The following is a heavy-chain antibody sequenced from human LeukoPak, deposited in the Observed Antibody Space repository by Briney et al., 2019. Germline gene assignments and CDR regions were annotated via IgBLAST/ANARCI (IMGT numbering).Heavy chain of an antibody. CDR3: ARDMLEGYYDSSGYFGY. CDR2: INPNSGGT. CDR1: GYTFTGYY. Sequence: ASVKVSCKASGYTFTGYYMHWVRQAPGQGLEWMGWINPNSGGTNYAQKFQGRVTMTRDTSISTAYMALSRLRSDDTAVYYCARDMLEGYYDSSGYFGYWGQGTLVTVSS. J-gene: IGHJ4*02. D-gene: IGHD3-22*01. V-gene: IGHV1-2*02.